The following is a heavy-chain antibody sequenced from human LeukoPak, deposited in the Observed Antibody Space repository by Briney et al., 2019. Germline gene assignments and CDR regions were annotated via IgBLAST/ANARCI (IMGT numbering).Heavy chain of an antibody. D-gene: IGHD6-19*01. J-gene: IGHJ4*02. V-gene: IGHV1-69*13. Sequence: ASVKVSCMDSLGTVINCVIRWAEQAPGQGLEWMGGIIPIFGTANYAQKFQGRVTITADESTSTAYMELSSLRSEGTALYYGAICRYRGCWELFDYWGQGTLVTVSS. CDR3: AICRYRGCWELFDY. CDR2: IIPIFGTA. CDR1: LGTVINCV.